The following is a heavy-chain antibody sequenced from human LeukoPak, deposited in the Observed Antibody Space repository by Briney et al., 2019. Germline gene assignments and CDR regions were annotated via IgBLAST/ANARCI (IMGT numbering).Heavy chain of an antibody. CDR1: GGTFSSYA. V-gene: IGHV1-69*13. Sequence: SVKVSCKASGGTFSSYAISWVRQAPGQGLEWMGGIIPIFGTANYAQKFQGRVTITADESTSTAYMELSSLRSGDTAVYYCARSLTGDGDAFDIWGQGTMVTVSS. CDR2: IIPIFGTA. D-gene: IGHD7-27*01. J-gene: IGHJ3*02. CDR3: ARSLTGDGDAFDI.